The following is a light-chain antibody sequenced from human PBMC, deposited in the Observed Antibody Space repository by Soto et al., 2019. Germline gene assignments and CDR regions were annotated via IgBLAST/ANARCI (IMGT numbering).Light chain of an antibody. CDR3: CSYAGSSLYV. J-gene: IGLJ1*01. V-gene: IGLV2-23*01. CDR1: SSDVGSYNL. CDR2: EGS. Sequence: QSVLTQPASVSLSPGQSITISCTGTSSDVGSYNLVSLYQQHPGKAPKLMIYEGSKRPSGVSNRFSGSKSGNTASLTISGLQAEDEADYYCCSYAGSSLYVFGTGTKVTVL.